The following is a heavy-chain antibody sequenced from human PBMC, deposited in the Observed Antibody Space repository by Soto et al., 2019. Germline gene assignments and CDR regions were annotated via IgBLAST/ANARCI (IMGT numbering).Heavy chain of an antibody. D-gene: IGHD4-17*01. CDR3: ARDDYGGGRLNTNWFDP. CDR1: GYTFTSYG. CDR2: ISAYNGNT. V-gene: IGHV1-18*01. J-gene: IGHJ5*02. Sequence: ASVKVSCKASGYTFTSYGISWVRQAPGQGLEWMGWISAYNGNTNYAQKLQGRVTMTADKSTSTAYMELSSLRSEDTAVYYCARDDYGGGRLNTNWFDPWGQGTLVTVSS.